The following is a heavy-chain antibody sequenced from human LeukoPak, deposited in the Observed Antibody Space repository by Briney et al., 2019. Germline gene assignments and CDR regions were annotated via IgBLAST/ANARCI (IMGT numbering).Heavy chain of an antibody. CDR2: ISGSGGST. Sequence: PGASLRLSCAASGFTFSSYAMSWVRQAPGEVLEWVSGISGSGGSTYYADSVKGRFTISRDNSKNTLYLQMNSLRAEDTAIYYCAKDHANPPVVTNWGQGILVSVSS. J-gene: IGHJ4*02. CDR1: GFTFSSYA. CDR3: AKDHANPPVVTN. D-gene: IGHD2-21*02. V-gene: IGHV3-23*01.